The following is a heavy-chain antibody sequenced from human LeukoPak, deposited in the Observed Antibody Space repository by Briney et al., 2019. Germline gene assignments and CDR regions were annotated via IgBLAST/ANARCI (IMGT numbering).Heavy chain of an antibody. V-gene: IGHV3-74*01. CDR3: VRDRRSPPILFDY. Sequence: PGGSLRLYCAASGLTFSGFWMHWVRQAPGKGLVWVSRIDSDGSLTDYADSVNGRFTVSRDNAKNTLYLQMNSLRDEDTAVYYCVRDRRSPPILFDYWGQGAQVTVSS. J-gene: IGHJ4*02. D-gene: IGHD1-26*01. CDR2: IDSDGSLT. CDR1: GLTFSGFW.